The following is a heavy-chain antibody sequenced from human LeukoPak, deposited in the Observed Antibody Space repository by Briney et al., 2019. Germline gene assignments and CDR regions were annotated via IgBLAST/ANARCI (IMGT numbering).Heavy chain of an antibody. D-gene: IGHD5-18*01. V-gene: IGHV5-10-1*01. CDR3: ARAEGDTAMVIGY. CDR1: GYSFTSYW. CDR2: IDPSDSYT. Sequence: GESLRISCKGSGYSFTSYWISWVRQMPGKGLEWMGRIDPSDSYTNYSPSFQGHVTISADRSISTAYLQWSSLKASDTAMYYCARAEGDTAMVIGYWGQGTLVTVSS. J-gene: IGHJ4*02.